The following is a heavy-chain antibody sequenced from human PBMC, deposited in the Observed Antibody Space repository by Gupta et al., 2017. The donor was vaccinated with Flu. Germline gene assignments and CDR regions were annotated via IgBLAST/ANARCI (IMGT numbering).Heavy chain of an antibody. J-gene: IGHJ1*01. CDR1: GVSLSRSGVG. CDR3: ALRWIGSYRYFQE. D-gene: IGHD3-3*01. CDR2: IYWDDDK. V-gene: IGHV2-5*02. Sequence: QITLKESGPTLVKPTQTLTLTCTFSGVSLSRSGVGVGWIRQPPGKALEWLALIYWDDDKHYSPSLKSRLTITKDTAKIQVVLAMTNMDPVDTGTYYCALRWIGSYRYFQEWCQGTLVTVSS.